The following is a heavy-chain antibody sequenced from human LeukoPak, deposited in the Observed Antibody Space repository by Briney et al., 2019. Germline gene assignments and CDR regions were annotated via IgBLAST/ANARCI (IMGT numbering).Heavy chain of an antibody. CDR2: INPSISSR. J-gene: IGHJ4*02. CDR1: GYTVTNYY. D-gene: IGHD3-10*01. V-gene: IGHV1-46*01. Sequence: GASVKVSCKASGYTVTNYYMHWVRQVPGQGLEWMGMINPSISSRTYAQKFQGRVTVTSDTSTSTVYMEVSSLGSEDTAIYYCARQDGSGIYYKDNWGQGTLVTVSS. CDR3: ARQDGSGIYYKDN.